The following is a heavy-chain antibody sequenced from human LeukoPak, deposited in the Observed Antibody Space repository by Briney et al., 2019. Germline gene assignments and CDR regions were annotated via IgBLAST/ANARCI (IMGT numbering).Heavy chain of an antibody. CDR3: ARGRYYDSRNWYFDL. J-gene: IGHJ2*01. D-gene: IGHD3-22*01. CDR1: GFTFSDYS. V-gene: IGHV3-53*04. Sequence: PGGSLRLSCAASGFTFSDYSMSWVRQAPGKGLEWVSVIYSGGSTYYADSVKGRFTISRHNSKNTLYLQMNSLRAEDTAVYYCARGRYYDSRNWYFDLWGRGTLVTVCS. CDR2: IYSGGST.